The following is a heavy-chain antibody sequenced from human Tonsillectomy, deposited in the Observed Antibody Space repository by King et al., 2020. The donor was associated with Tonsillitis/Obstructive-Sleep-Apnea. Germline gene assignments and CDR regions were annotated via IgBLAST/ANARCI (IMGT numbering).Heavy chain of an antibody. J-gene: IGHJ3*02. CDR2: ISWNSGSM. D-gene: IGHD6-13*01. V-gene: IGHV3-9*01. CDR3: AKDLIIAETGTPGDAFDI. Sequence: VQLVESGGGLVQPGRSLRLSCAASGFTFDNYAMYWVRQAPGKGLEWVSGISWNSGSMVYAASVKGRFTISRDNAKNSLYLQMNSLRTEDTALYHCAKDLIIAETGTPGDAFDIWGQGTMVTVSS. CDR1: GFTFDNYA.